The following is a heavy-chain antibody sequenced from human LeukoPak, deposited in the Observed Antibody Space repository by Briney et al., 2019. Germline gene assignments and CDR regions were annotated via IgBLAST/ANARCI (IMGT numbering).Heavy chain of an antibody. CDR1: GYTFTSYD. CDR2: MNPNSGNT. D-gene: IGHD3-22*01. Sequence: ASVKVSCKASGYTFTSYDINWARQATGQGLEWMGWMNPNSGNTGYAQKFQGRVTMTRNTSISTAYMELSSLRSEDTAVYYCARAGYYDSSGYPLDYYYYGMDVWGQGTTVTVSS. CDR3: ARAGYYDSSGYPLDYYYYGMDV. J-gene: IGHJ6*02. V-gene: IGHV1-8*01.